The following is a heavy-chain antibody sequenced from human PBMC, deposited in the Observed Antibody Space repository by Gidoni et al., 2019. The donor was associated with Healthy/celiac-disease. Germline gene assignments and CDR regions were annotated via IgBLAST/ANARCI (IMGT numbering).Heavy chain of an antibody. D-gene: IGHD3-22*01. CDR2: ISSSGSTI. J-gene: IGHJ4*02. CDR1: GFTFSSYE. CDR3: AREYYDSSGYYDG. Sequence: EVQLVESGGGLVQPGGSLRLSCAASGFTFSSYEMNWVRQAPGKGLEWVSYISSSGSTIYYADSVKGRFTISRDNAKNSLYLQMNSLRAEDTAVYYCAREYYDSSGYYDGWGQGTLVTVSS. V-gene: IGHV3-48*03.